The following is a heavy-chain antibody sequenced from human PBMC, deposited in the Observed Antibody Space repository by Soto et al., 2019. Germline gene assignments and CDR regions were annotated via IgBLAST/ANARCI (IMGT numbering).Heavy chain of an antibody. CDR3: TKGGGTYDYWSGYSRLDY. V-gene: IGHV3-23*01. CDR2: VSGSGGST. J-gene: IGHJ4*02. CDR1: GFTFSRFA. D-gene: IGHD3-3*01. Sequence: GGSLRLSCTASGFTFSRFAMRWVRQAPGEGLEWVSIVSGSGGSTYYADSVKGRLTIARDKSRNTLYLQMNSLRAEDTAVYYWTKGGGTYDYWSGYSRLDYWGQGILVTVSS.